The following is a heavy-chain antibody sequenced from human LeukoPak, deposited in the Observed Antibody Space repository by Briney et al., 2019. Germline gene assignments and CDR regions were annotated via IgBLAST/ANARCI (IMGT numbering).Heavy chain of an antibody. CDR1: GGSINNYF. D-gene: IGHD1-26*01. CDR2: MYYSRST. V-gene: IGHV4-59*13. J-gene: IGHJ4*02. CDR3: ARGRGGTYQYFDY. Sequence: SETLSLTCTVSGGSINNYFWSWIRQPPGKGLELIGYMYYSRSTNYNPSLKSRVTISVDTSKNQLSLNLSSVTAADTAMYFCARGRGGTYQYFDYWGQGTLVTVSS.